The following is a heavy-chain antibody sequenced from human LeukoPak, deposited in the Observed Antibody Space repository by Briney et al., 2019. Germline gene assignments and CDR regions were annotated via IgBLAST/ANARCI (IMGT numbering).Heavy chain of an antibody. CDR1: GYTFTSYD. V-gene: IGHV1-8*01. J-gene: IGHJ6*02. D-gene: IGHD3-22*01. CDR2: MNPNSGNT. Sequence: ASVKVSCKASGYTFTSYDINWVRQATGQGLEWMGWMNPNSGNTGYAQKFQGRVTMTRNTSISTAYMELSSLRSEDTAVYYCARPPENYYDSSGRRVGYYGMDVWGQGTTVTVPS. CDR3: ARPPENYYDSSGRRVGYYGMDV.